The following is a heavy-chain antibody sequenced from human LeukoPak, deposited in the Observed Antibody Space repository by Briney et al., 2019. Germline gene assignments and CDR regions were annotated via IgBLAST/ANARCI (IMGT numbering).Heavy chain of an antibody. CDR1: GGSISSSSYY. V-gene: IGHV4-39*01. CDR2: IYYSGST. J-gene: IGHJ3*02. D-gene: IGHD2-2*01. CDR3: ARLTLCSSTSCYGNAFDI. Sequence: SETLSLTCTVSGGSISSSSYYWGWIRQPPGKGLEWIGSIYYSGSTYYNPSLKSRVTISVDTSKNQFSLKLSSVTAADTAVYYCARLTLCSSTSCYGNAFDIWGQGTMVTVSS.